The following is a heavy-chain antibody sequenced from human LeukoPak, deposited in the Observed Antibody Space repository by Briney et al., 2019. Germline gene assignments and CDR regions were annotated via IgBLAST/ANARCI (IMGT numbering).Heavy chain of an antibody. V-gene: IGHV3-64D*06. CDR3: VKPCSSSWLDAFDI. Sequence: GGSLRLSCSASGFTFSSYARHWVRQAPGKGLEYVSVISSNGGSIYYADSVKGRFTISRDNSKNTLYLQMSRLRAEDTAVYVCVKPCSSSWLDAFDIWGQGTMVTVSS. CDR1: GFTFSSYA. D-gene: IGHD6-13*01. CDR2: ISSNGGSI. J-gene: IGHJ3*02.